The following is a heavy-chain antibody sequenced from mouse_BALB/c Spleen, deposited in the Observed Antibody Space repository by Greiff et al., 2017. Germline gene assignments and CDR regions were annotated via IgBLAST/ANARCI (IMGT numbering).Heavy chain of an antibody. CDR2: ISNGGGST. J-gene: IGHJ2*01. V-gene: IGHV5-12-2*01. D-gene: IGHD3-3*01. CDR1: GFTFSSYT. CDR3: ARVGDFSHFDY. Sequence: EVKVVESGGGLVQPGGSLKLSCAASGFTFSSYTMSWVRQTPEKRLEWVAYISNGGGSTYYPDTVKGRFTISRDNAKNTLYLQMSSLKSEDTAMYYCARVGDFSHFDYWGQGTTLTVSS.